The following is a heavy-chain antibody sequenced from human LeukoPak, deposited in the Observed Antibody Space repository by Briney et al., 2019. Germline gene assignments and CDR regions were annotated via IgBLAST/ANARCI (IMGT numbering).Heavy chain of an antibody. CDR3: AAGLYSTHGSADY. Sequence: SETLSLTCTVSGGSISSYYWSWTRQPAGKGLEWIGRIYTSGSTNYNPSLKSRVTMSVDTSTNQFSLKLSSVTAADTAVYYCAAGLYSTHGSADYWGQGTLVTVSS. D-gene: IGHD3-3*01. J-gene: IGHJ4*02. CDR1: GGSISSYY. CDR2: IYTSGST. V-gene: IGHV4-4*07.